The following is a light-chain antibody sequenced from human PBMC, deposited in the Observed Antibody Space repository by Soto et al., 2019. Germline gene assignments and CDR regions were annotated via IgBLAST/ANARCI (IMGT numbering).Light chain of an antibody. CDR3: QQYNNWPPLYT. Sequence: IVMTQSPATLSVSPGERATLSCRASQSVSSNLAWYQQKPGQAPRLLIYGASTRATGIPARFSGSGSGTEFTLTISSLQSEAFAVYYCQQYNNWPPLYTFGQGTKLEIK. CDR2: GAS. V-gene: IGKV3-15*01. J-gene: IGKJ2*01. CDR1: QSVSSN.